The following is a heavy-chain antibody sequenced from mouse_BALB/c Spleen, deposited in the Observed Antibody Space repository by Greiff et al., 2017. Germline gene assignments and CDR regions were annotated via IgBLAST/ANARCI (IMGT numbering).Heavy chain of an antibody. CDR2: IDPANGNT. CDR1: GFNIKDTY. J-gene: IGHJ3*01. D-gene: IGHD1-3*01. Sequence: VQLQQSGAELVKPGASVKLSCTASGFNIKDTYMPWVKQRPEQGLEWIGRIDPANGNTKYDPKFQGKATITADTSSNTAYLQLSSLTSEDTAVYYCAREGTNRPFAYWGQGTLVTVSA. CDR3: AREGTNRPFAY. V-gene: IGHV14-3*02.